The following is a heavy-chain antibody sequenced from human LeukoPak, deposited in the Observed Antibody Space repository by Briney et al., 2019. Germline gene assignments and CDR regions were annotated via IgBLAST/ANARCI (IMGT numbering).Heavy chain of an antibody. CDR1: GGTFSSYA. CDR2: IIPIFGTA. J-gene: IGHJ4*02. CDR3: ARGEHSSSPGDY. Sequence: ASVKVSCKASGGTFSSYAISWVRQAPGQGLEWMGGIIPIFGTANYAQKFQGRVTITADESTSTAYMELSSLRSDDTAVYYCARGEHSSSPGDYWGQGTLVTVSS. V-gene: IGHV1-69*13. D-gene: IGHD2-2*01.